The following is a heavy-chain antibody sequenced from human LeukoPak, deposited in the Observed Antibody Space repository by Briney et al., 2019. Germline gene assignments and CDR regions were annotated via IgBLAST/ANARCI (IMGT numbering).Heavy chain of an antibody. Sequence: GGSLRLSCAASGFTFSSCWMNWVRQAPGKGLEWVGRIKSKTDGGTTDYAAPVKGRFTISRDDSKNTLYLQMNSLKTEDTAVYYCTTQTSTYYDILTGYYPFDYWGQGTLVTVSS. D-gene: IGHD3-9*01. CDR1: GFTFSSCW. CDR3: TTQTSTYYDILTGYYPFDY. J-gene: IGHJ4*02. CDR2: IKSKTDGGTT. V-gene: IGHV3-15*01.